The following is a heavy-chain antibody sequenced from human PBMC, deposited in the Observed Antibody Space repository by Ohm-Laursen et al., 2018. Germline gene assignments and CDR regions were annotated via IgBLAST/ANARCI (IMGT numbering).Heavy chain of an antibody. Sequence: SLRLSCTASGFTFRSYSMHWVRQAPGKGLEWVAVISANGSKKHYADSVKGRFTISRDDSKDSLYLQMDSLRAEDTAVYYCARCQSGRSLSDSWGQGTLVTVSS. D-gene: IGHD3-3*01. CDR3: ARCQSGRSLSDS. V-gene: IGHV3-30-3*01. CDR2: ISANGSKK. CDR1: GFTFRSYS. J-gene: IGHJ4*02.